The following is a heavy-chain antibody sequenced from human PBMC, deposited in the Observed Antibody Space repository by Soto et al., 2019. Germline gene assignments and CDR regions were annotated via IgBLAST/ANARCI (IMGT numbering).Heavy chain of an antibody. Sequence: GGSLRLSCAASGFTFSSYAMSWVRQAPGKGLEWVSAISGSGGSTYYADSVKGRFTISRDNSKNTLYLQMNSLRAEDTVVYYCAKTAEYYYYYYMDVWGKGTTVTVSS. CDR1: GFTFSSYA. V-gene: IGHV3-23*01. CDR3: AKTAEYYYYYYMDV. CDR2: ISGSGGST. J-gene: IGHJ6*03.